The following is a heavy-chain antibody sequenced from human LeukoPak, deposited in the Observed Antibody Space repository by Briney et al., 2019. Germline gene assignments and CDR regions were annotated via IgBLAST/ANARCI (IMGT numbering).Heavy chain of an antibody. D-gene: IGHD5-18*01. Sequence: SETLSLTCTVSGGSISSYYWSWIRQPAGKGLEWIGRIYTSGSTNYNPSLKSRVTMSVDTSKNQFSLKLSSVTAADTAVYYCARDRYSYGSRGMDVWGQGTTVTVSS. V-gene: IGHV4-4*07. CDR3: ARDRYSYGSRGMDV. J-gene: IGHJ6*02. CDR2: IYTSGST. CDR1: GGSISSYY.